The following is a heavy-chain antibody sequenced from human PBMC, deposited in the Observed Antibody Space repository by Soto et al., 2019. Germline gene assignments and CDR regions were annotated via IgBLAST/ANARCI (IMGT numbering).Heavy chain of an antibody. CDR3: ARDLVESGYPEYFQH. CDR1: GFTVSSNY. CDR2: IYSGGST. V-gene: IGHV3-53*01. D-gene: IGHD3-22*01. Sequence: EVQLVESGGGLIQPGGSLRLSCAASGFTVSSNYMSWVRQAPGKGLEWVSVIYSGGSTYYADSVKGRFTISRANSKNTLYLQMTSLRAESTAVYYCARDLVESGYPEYFQHWGQGTLVTVSS. J-gene: IGHJ1*01.